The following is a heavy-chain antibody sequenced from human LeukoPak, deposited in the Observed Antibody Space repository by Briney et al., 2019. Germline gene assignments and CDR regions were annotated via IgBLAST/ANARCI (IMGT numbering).Heavy chain of an antibody. CDR3: ARGRRIAARTFDY. V-gene: IGHV4-34*01. Sequence: TSETLSLTCAVYGGSFSGYYWSWIRQPPGKGLEWIGEINHSGSTSYNPSLKSRVTISVDTSKNQFSLKLSSVTAADTAVYYCARGRRIAARTFDYWGQGTLVTVSS. J-gene: IGHJ4*02. D-gene: IGHD6-6*01. CDR2: INHSGST. CDR1: GGSFSGYY.